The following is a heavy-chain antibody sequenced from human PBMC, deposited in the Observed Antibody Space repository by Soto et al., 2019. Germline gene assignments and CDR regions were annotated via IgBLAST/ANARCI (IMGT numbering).Heavy chain of an antibody. V-gene: IGHV4-30-4*01. Sequence: SETLSLTCTVSGGSISSGDYYWSWIRQPPGKGLEWIGYIYYSGSTYYNPSLKSRVTISVDTSKNQFSLKLSSVTAADTAVYYCERARAADAGTPNWFDTWGQGTLVTVSS. CDR1: GGSISSGDYY. D-gene: IGHD2-15*01. CDR3: ERARAADAGTPNWFDT. J-gene: IGHJ5*02. CDR2: IYYSGST.